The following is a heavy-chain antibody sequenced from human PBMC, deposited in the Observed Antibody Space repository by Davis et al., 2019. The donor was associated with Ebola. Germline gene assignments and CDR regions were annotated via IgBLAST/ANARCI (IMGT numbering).Heavy chain of an antibody. J-gene: IGHJ5*02. Sequence: MPSETLSLTCAVYGGSFSGYYWSWIRQLPGKGLEWIGEINHSGSTNYNPSLKSRVTISVDTSKNQFSLKLTSVTAADTAVYYCATSRDCSSTSCDNWFDPWGQGTLVTVSS. CDR2: INHSGST. CDR1: GGSFSGYY. V-gene: IGHV4-34*01. CDR3: ATSRDCSSTSCDNWFDP. D-gene: IGHD2-2*01.